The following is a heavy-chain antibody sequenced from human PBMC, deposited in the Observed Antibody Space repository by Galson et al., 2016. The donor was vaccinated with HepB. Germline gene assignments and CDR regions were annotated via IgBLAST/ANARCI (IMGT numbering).Heavy chain of an antibody. V-gene: IGHV1-18*01. J-gene: IGHJ2*01. CDR2: ISSYNGNT. CDR1: GYTFSSYG. D-gene: IGHD1-26*01. CDR3: ARGKWELRRRGGQEHWYFDL. Sequence: SVKVSCKASGYTFSSYGINWVRQAPGQGLEWMGWISSYNGNTNFAQNFQGRVTMTTDTSTSTAYMELRSLRSDDTAVYYCARGKWELRRRGGQEHWYFDLWGRGTLVTVSS.